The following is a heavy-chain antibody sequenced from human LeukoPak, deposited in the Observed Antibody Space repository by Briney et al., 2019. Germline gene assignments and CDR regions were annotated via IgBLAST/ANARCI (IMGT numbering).Heavy chain of an antibody. CDR2: ISAYNGNT. CDR1: GYTFTSYG. J-gene: IGHJ5*02. D-gene: IGHD3-22*01. CDR3: ARDLESGYYYLDWFDP. V-gene: IGHV1-18*01. Sequence: ASVKVSCKASGYTFTSYGISWVRQAPGQGLEWMGWISAYNGNTDYAQKLQGRVTTTTDTSTSTAYMELRSLRSDDTAVYYCARDLESGYYYLDWFDPWGQGTLVTVSS.